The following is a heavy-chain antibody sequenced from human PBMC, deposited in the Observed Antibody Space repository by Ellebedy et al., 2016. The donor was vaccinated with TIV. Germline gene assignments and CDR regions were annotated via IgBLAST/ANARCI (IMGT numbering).Heavy chain of an antibody. Sequence: PGGSLRLSCGASGFRFSSYWMNWVRQAPGKGLGWVANIKADGSEINYADSVKDRFTNSRDKAKNSLDLQMNSLRAEDTAVYYCARALFAYSSVYGMDVWGQGTTVTVSS. CDR2: IKADGSEI. J-gene: IGHJ6*02. D-gene: IGHD3-22*01. CDR3: ARALFAYSSVYGMDV. V-gene: IGHV3-7*01. CDR1: GFRFSSYW.